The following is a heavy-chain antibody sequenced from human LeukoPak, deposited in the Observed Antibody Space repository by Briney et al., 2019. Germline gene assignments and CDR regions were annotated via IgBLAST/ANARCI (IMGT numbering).Heavy chain of an antibody. CDR2: IGGTGVRT. J-gene: IGHJ3*02. CDR1: GFTFSSYA. CDR3: AKDHYGDYFSTGAFDI. V-gene: IGHV3-23*01. Sequence: GGSLRLSCASSGFTFSSYAMSWVRQAPGKGLEWVSTIGGTGVRTYYADSVKGRFTISRDNSKNTMYLQMNSLRAEDTAVYYCAKDHYGDYFSTGAFDIWGQGTTVIVSS. D-gene: IGHD4-17*01.